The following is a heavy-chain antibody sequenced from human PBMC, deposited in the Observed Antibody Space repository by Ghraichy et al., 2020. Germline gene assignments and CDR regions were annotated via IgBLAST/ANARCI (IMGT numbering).Heavy chain of an antibody. V-gene: IGHV3-23*01. J-gene: IGHJ4*02. Sequence: GGSLRLSCAASGFTFSSYAMSWVRQAPGKGLEWVSAISGSGGSTYYADSVKGRFTISRDNSKNTLYLQMNSLRAEDTAVYYCAKRVYDFWSGYYFDYWGQGTLVTVSS. CDR1: GFTFSSYA. D-gene: IGHD3-3*01. CDR2: ISGSGGST. CDR3: AKRVYDFWSGYYFDY.